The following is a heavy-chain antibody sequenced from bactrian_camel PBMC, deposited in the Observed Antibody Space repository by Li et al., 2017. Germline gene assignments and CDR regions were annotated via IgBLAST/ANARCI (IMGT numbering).Heavy chain of an antibody. CDR2: IDPIGST. J-gene: IGHJ4*01. D-gene: IGHD2*01. CDR3: AAGGRFRCGGMWSDPVAFAN. V-gene: IGHV3S53*01. CDR1: GYTYMSVC. Sequence: HVQLVESGGASVQAGGSLTLSCEASGYTYMSVCLAWFRQTPGKKREGVAAIDPIGSTTCADSVKGRFTISRDNAKNTLDLQMNNLEPEDTAMYYCAAGGRFRCGGMWSDPVAFANWGQGTQVTVS.